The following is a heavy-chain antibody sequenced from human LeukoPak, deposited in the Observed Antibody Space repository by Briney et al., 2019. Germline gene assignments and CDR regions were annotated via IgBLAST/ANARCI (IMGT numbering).Heavy chain of an antibody. V-gene: IGHV3-23*01. CDR3: AKDGGYGSGSYYPDY. CDR1: GFTFGSYA. J-gene: IGHJ4*02. CDR2: ISSSGGST. D-gene: IGHD3-10*01. Sequence: GGSLRLSCAASGFTFGSYAMSWVRQAPGKGLEWVSGISSSGGSTYYADSVKGRFTISRDNSKNTLYLQMNSLRAEDTAVYYCAKDGGYGSGSYYPDYWGQGTLVTVSS.